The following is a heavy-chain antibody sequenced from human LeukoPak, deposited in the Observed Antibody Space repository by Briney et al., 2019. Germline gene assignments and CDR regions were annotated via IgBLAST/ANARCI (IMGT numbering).Heavy chain of an antibody. V-gene: IGHV1-18*01. D-gene: IGHD5-12*01. CDR1: GYTFTSYG. J-gene: IGHJ4*02. CDR3: ARGGLLRGYSGYDYDY. CDR2: ISAYNGNT. Sequence: ASVKVSCKASGYTFTSYGISWVRQAPGQGLEWMGWISAYNGNTNYAQKLQGRVAMTTDTSTSTAYMELRSLRSDDTAVYYCARGGLLRGYSGYDYDYWGQGTLVTVSS.